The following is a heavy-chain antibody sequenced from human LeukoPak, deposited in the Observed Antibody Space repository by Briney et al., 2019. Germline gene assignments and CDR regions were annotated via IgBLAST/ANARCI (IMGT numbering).Heavy chain of an antibody. CDR1: GFPFSTYW. Sequence: GGSLRLSCAASGFPFSTYWVNWVRQAPGKGLEWVANIKEDGGEKFYVDSVKGRFTISRDNAKNSLYLQMNSLRAEDTAVYYCARDTYYYGSGSPRYDFDYWGQGTLVTVSS. D-gene: IGHD3-10*01. CDR2: IKEDGGEK. V-gene: IGHV3-7*01. CDR3: ARDTYYYGSGSPRYDFDY. J-gene: IGHJ4*02.